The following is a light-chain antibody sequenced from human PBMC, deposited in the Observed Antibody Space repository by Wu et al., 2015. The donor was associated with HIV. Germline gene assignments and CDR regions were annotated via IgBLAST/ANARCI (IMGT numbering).Light chain of an antibody. V-gene: IGKV3-20*01. CDR1: QSVASN. Sequence: EIVLTRSPGTLSLSAGERATLSCRAKQSVASNIAWYQQKPGQAPRLLIYAASSRATGIPDRFSGSGSGTDFTLTISRLEVEDFAVYYCQQYSSSPPSWTFGQGTKVEIK. CDR3: QQYSSSPPSWT. J-gene: IGKJ1*01. CDR2: AAS.